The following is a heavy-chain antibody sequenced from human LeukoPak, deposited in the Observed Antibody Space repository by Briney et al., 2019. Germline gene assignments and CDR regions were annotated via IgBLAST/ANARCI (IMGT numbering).Heavy chain of an antibody. D-gene: IGHD1-14*01. CDR2: INWNGGST. Sequence: PGGSLRLSCAASGFTFDDYGMSWVRQAPGKGLEWVSDINWNGGSTGYADSVKGRFTISRDNAKNSLYLQMNSLRAEDTALYYCARVNPGYYYMDVWGKGTTVTVSS. V-gene: IGHV3-20*04. CDR1: GFTFDDYG. J-gene: IGHJ6*03. CDR3: ARVNPGYYYMDV.